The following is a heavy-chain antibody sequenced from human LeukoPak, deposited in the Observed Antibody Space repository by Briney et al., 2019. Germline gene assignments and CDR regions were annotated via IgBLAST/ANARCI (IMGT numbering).Heavy chain of an antibody. CDR2: ISGSGGST. CDR3: ARRVDTAMVEFDY. J-gene: IGHJ4*02. V-gene: IGHV3-23*01. Sequence: GGSLRLSCAASGFTFSSYAMSWVRQAPGKGLEWVSAISGSGGSTSYADSVKGRFTISGDNSKNTLYLQMNSLRAEDTAVYYCARRVDTAMVEFDYWGQGTLVTVSS. CDR1: GFTFSSYA. D-gene: IGHD5-18*01.